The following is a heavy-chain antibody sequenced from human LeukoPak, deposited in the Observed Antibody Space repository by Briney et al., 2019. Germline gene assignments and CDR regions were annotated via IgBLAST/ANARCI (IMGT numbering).Heavy chain of an antibody. CDR2: IYYSGST. D-gene: IGHD1-26*01. CDR1: GGSISSYY. J-gene: IGHJ4*02. V-gene: IGHV4-59*01. Sequence: SETLSLTCTVSGGSISSYYWSWIRQPPGKGLEWIGYIYYSGSTNYNPSLKSRVTISVDTSKNQFSLELSSVTAADTAVYYCARDRWEPDYWGQGTLVTVSS. CDR3: ARDRWEPDY.